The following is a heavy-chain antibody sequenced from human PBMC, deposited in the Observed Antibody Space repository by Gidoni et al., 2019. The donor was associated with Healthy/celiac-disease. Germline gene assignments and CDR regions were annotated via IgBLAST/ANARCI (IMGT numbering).Heavy chain of an antibody. CDR1: VGSISSGGYY. V-gene: IGHV4-31*03. J-gene: IGHJ5*02. D-gene: IGHD3-22*01. CDR3: ARDSYYYDSSGYSLRGWFDP. Sequence: QVQLQESCPGLVQPSQTLSLTCTVSVGSISSGGYYWSWIRQHPGKGLEWIGYIYYSGSTYYNPSLKSRVTISVDTSKNQFSLKLSSVTAADTAVYYCARDSYYYDSSGYSLRGWFDPWGQGTLVTVSS. CDR2: IYYSGST.